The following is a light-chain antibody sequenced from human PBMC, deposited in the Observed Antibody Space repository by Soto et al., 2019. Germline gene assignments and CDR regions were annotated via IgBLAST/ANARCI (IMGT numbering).Light chain of an antibody. CDR2: GAS. CDR3: QQYGSSPLFT. V-gene: IGKV3-20*01. Sequence: EIVLTQSPGTLSLSPGERATLSCRASQSVSSSYLAWYQQKPGQAPRLLIYGASSRATGIPDRFRGSGSGTDFTRTIRRLESEDFAVYYCQQYGSSPLFTFGPGTKVDIK. CDR1: QSVSSSY. J-gene: IGKJ3*01.